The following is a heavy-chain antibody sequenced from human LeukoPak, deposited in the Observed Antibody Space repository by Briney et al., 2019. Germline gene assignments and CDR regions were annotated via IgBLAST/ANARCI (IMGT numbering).Heavy chain of an antibody. CDR2: IYNSGST. D-gene: IGHD2-21*02. J-gene: IGHJ4*02. Sequence: SETLSLTCTVSGGSISSYSWSWIRQPPGKRLEWIGYIYNSGSTNYNPSLKSRVTVSVDTSKNQFSLKLSSVTAADTAVYYSARELGVATLHFDFWGQGILVTVSS. CDR1: GGSISSYS. CDR3: ARELGVATLHFDF. V-gene: IGHV4-59*01.